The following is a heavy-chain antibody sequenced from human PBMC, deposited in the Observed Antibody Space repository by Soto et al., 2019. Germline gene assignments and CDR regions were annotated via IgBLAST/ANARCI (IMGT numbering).Heavy chain of an antibody. J-gene: IGHJ5*02. CDR2: FSGRDATT. CDR1: GFTFSSYT. D-gene: IGHD2-21*01. Sequence: EVQLSESGGGLVQPGGSLRLSCAASGFTFSSYTMSWVRQAPGKGLEWVSSFSGRDATTYYADSVKGRFTISRDNSKNSLYLQLNSLRDEDTALYYCSRGGGGGLFDLWGQGAFVTVSS. V-gene: IGHV3-23*01. CDR3: SRGGGGGLFDL.